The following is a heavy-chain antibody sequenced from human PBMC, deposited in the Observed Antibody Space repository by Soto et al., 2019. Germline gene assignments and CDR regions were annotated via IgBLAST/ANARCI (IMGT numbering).Heavy chain of an antibody. J-gene: IGHJ5*01. CDR1: GYTFTSYY. CDR3: AKFYGGKSAHTYTIDS. CDR2: ISAYNGNT. D-gene: IGHD2-15*01. V-gene: IGHV1-18*01. Sequence: ASVKVSCKASGYTFTSYYISLVRQAPGQGLEWMGWISAYNGNTNYAQKLQGRVTMTTDTSTSTAYMELRSLRPEDTAVYYCAKFYGGKSAHTYTIDSWGQGTLVTV.